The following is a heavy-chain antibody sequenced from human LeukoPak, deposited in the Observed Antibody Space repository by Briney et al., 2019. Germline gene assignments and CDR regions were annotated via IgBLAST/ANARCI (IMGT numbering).Heavy chain of an antibody. Sequence: SETLSLTCTVSGGSISSSSYYWGWIRQPPGKGLEWLGSIYYSGSTYYNPSLKSRVTISVDTSKNQFSLKLSSVTAADTAVYYCARRLAGVGATGGWFDPWGQGTLVTVSS. CDR1: GGSISSSSYY. CDR2: IYYSGST. J-gene: IGHJ5*02. CDR3: ARRLAGVGATGGWFDP. D-gene: IGHD1-26*01. V-gene: IGHV4-39*01.